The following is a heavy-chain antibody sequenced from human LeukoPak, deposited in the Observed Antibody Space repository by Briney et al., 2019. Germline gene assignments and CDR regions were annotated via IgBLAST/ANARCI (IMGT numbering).Heavy chain of an antibody. CDR2: MRPSSGNT. CDR3: TRDRDTGRVGTTDFDY. CDR1: GYTFTNND. V-gene: IGHV1-8*01. J-gene: IGHJ4*02. D-gene: IGHD5-12*01. Sequence: ASVKVSCKASGYTFTNNDINWVRQATGQGLEWMGWMRPSSGNTEFAQKFQGRVTMTRDTSISTAYMELTSLTSDDTALYYCTRDRDTGRVGTTDFDYWGQGTLVTVSS.